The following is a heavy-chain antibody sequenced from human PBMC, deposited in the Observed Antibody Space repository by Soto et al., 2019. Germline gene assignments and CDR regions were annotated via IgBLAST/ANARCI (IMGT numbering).Heavy chain of an antibody. V-gene: IGHV3-23*01. CDR3: AKARDGYNPSGGMDV. CDR1: GFTFDDYG. J-gene: IGHJ6*02. Sequence: SLRLSCAASGFTFDDYGMSWVRQAPGKGLEWVSGISGNGGSTYYADSVKGRFTISRDNSKNTLYLQMNSLRAEDTAVYYCAKARDGYNPSGGMDVWGQGTTVTVSS. CDR2: ISGNGGST. D-gene: IGHD5-12*01.